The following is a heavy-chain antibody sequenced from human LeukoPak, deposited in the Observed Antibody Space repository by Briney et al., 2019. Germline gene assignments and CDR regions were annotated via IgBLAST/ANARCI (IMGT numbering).Heavy chain of an antibody. CDR3: ARGGRWLVTEFDY. CDR2: IYYSGTT. J-gene: IGHJ4*02. D-gene: IGHD6-19*01. CDR1: GFTVSNNY. V-gene: IGHV4-59*02. Sequence: PGGSLRLSCAVSGFTVSNNYMSWVRQAPGKGLDWIGYIYYSGTTNYNPSLKSRVTISVDTSKNQFSLKLSSVTAADTAVYYCARGGRWLVTEFDYWGQGTLVTVSS.